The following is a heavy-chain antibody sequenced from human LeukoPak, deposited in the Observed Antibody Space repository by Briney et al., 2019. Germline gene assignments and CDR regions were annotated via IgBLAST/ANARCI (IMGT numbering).Heavy chain of an antibody. J-gene: IGHJ4*02. CDR1: GGPFSGYY. Sequence: PSETLSLTCGVDGGPFSGYYWSWLRQPPEKGLEWIGEIYHSGSTKYNPSLKSRVTMSVDTSKKQFSLKVSSVTAADTAVYYCARGRLPFYYFDYWGQGALVTVSS. V-gene: IGHV4-34*01. CDR3: ARGRLPFYYFDY. D-gene: IGHD4-11*01. CDR2: IYHSGST.